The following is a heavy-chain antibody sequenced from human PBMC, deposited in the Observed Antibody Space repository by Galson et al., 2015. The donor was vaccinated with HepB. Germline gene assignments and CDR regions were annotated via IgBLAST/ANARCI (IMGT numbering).Heavy chain of an antibody. CDR2: IYSGGST. CDR1: GFTVSSNH. Sequence: SLRLSCAASGFTVSSNHMSWVRQAPGKGLEWVSVIYSGGSTYYADSVKGRFTISRDNSKNTLYLQMSSLRAEDTAVYYCVKTKSISGWGTHSGYWDYWGQGTLVTVSS. J-gene: IGHJ4*02. V-gene: IGHV3-66*01. CDR3: VKTKSISGWGTHSGYWDY. D-gene: IGHD1-26*01.